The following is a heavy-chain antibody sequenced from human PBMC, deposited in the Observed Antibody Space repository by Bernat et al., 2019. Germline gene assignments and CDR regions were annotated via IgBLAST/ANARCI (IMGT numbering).Heavy chain of an antibody. D-gene: IGHD3-16*02. CDR2: ISGSGGST. V-gene: IGHV3-23*01. CDR3: EKAFLDDYVWGSYRYGGFTDY. J-gene: IGHJ4*02. Sequence: EVQLLESGGGLVQPGGSLRLSCAASGFTFSSYAMSWVRQAPGKGLEWVSAISGSGGSTYYADSVKGRFTISRDNSKNTLYLQMNSLRAEDTAVYYCEKAFLDDYVWGSYRYGGFTDYWGQGTLVTVSS. CDR1: GFTFSSYA.